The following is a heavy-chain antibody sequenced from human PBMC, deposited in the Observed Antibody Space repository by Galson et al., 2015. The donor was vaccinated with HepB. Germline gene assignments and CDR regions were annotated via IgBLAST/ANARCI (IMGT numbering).Heavy chain of an antibody. CDR2: MKSDADGATV. V-gene: IGHV3-15*07. CDR3: TTGQWLVGQ. CDR1: GFSFRNSW. J-gene: IGHJ4*02. Sequence: SLRLSCAASGFSFRNSWLNWVRQAPGEGLEWVGRMKSDADGATVDYAAPVKGRFTISRDDSKNILSLQMNSLKTEDTAVYYCTTGQWLVGQWGQGTLVTVSS. D-gene: IGHD6-19*01.